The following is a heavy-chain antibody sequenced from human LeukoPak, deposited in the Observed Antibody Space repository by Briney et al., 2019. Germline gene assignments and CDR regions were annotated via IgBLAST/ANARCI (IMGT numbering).Heavy chain of an antibody. J-gene: IGHJ6*02. CDR2: ISSSSSYI. CDR3: AREGWGSFGETYYYGMDV. D-gene: IGHD3-10*01. CDR1: GFTFSSYS. V-gene: IGHV3-21*01. Sequence: GGSLRLSCAASGFTFSSYSMNWVRQAPGKGLEWVSSISSSSSYIYYADSVKGRFTISRDNAKNSLYLQMNSLRAEDTAVYYCAREGWGSFGETYYYGMDVWGQGTTVTVSS.